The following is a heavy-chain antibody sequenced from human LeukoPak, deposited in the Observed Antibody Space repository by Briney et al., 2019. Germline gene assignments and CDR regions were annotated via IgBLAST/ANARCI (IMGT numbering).Heavy chain of an antibody. D-gene: IGHD5-24*01. J-gene: IGHJ4*02. V-gene: IGHV5-51*01. Sequence: GEPLKISCKGSGYSFTSYWIGWVRQIPGKGLEWLGIIYPGDSDTRYSPSFQGQVTISADSSTSTAYLQWSSLRASDTAMYYCARASRDGYNQNFDHWGQGTLVTVSS. CDR3: ARASRDGYNQNFDH. CDR2: IYPGDSDT. CDR1: GYSFTSYW.